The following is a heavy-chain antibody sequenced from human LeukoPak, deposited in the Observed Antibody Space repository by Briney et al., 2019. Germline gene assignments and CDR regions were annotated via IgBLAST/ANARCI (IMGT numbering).Heavy chain of an antibody. J-gene: IGHJ6*03. D-gene: IGHD6-19*01. CDR3: ARDVRSYSSGWSYYYYMDV. V-gene: IGHV3-11*04. CDR1: GFTFSDYY. CDR2: ISSSGTTR. Sequence: GGSLRLSCAASGFTFSDYYMSWIRQAPGKGLEWVSYISSSGTTRYYADSVKGRFTISRDNAKNSLYLQMNSLRAEDTAVYYCARDVRSYSSGWSYYYYMDVWGKGTTVTVSS.